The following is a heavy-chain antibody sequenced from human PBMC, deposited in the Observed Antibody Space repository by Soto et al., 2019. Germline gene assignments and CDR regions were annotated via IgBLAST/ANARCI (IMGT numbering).Heavy chain of an antibody. CDR1: GYSFTSYW. Sequence: GESLKISCKGSGYSFTSYWIGWVRQMPGKGLEWMGIIYPGDSDTRYSPSFQGQVTISADKSISTAYLQWSSLKASDTAMYYCARFPMGRIAAAAEYYYYGMDVWGKGTTVTVSS. V-gene: IGHV5-51*01. J-gene: IGHJ6*04. CDR2: IYPGDSDT. CDR3: ARFPMGRIAAAAEYYYYGMDV. D-gene: IGHD6-13*01.